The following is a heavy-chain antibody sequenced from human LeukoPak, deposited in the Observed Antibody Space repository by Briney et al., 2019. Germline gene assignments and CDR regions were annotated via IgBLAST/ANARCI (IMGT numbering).Heavy chain of an antibody. J-gene: IGHJ6*02. CDR1: GFTFSSYA. CDR3: AKNLYCGGGSCYPSALGMDV. Sequence: GGSLRLSCAASGFTFSSYAMSWVREAPGKGLEWVSSISGSGNRTYYADSVKGRFTISRDNSKNTLFLQMNSLRAEDTAVYYCAKNLYCGGGSCYPSALGMDVWGQGTTVTVSS. V-gene: IGHV3-23*01. CDR2: ISGSGNRT. D-gene: IGHD2-15*01.